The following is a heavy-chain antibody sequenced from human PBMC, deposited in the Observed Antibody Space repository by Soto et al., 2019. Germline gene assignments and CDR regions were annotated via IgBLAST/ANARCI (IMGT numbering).Heavy chain of an antibody. CDR3: ARNGGSTWYYFDS. Sequence: SETLSLTCTVSGGSIISGDYYWSWIRQPPGKGLEWIGYIYYSGDTSYNPSLKSRVTISIDTSKNQFFLKLNSVTAADTGVYYCARNGGSTWYYFDSWGQGTVVT. CDR2: IYYSGDT. D-gene: IGHD6-13*01. J-gene: IGHJ4*02. CDR1: GGSIISGDYY. V-gene: IGHV4-30-4*08.